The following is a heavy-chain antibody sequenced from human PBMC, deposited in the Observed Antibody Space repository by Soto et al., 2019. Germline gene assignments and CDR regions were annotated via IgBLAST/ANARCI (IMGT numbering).Heavy chain of an antibody. CDR3: ARDLLRVAATSFQPRGTGHGY. CDR2: IYYSGST. D-gene: IGHD3-10*01. CDR1: GGSISSGGYY. Sequence: SETLSLTCTVSGGSISSGGYYWSWIRQHPGKGLEWIGYIYYSGSTYYNPSLKSRVTISVDTSKNQLSLKLSSVTAADTAVYYCARDLLRVAATSFQPRGTGHGYWRQGNLLAVYS. J-gene: IGHJ4*02. V-gene: IGHV4-31*03.